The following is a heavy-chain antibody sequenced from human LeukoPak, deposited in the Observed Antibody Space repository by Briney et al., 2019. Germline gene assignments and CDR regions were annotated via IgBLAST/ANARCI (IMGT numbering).Heavy chain of an antibody. CDR3: AKDRYLDC. CDR1: GFTFSTYA. D-gene: IGHD1-14*01. Sequence: GGSLRLSCAGSGFTFSTYAMSWVRQAPGKGLECVSEISGSGASAHYADSVKGRFTISRDNSKNTLYLQMNSLRVEDTAVYYCAKDRYLDCWGQGTLVIVSS. V-gene: IGHV3-23*01. CDR2: ISGSGASA. J-gene: IGHJ4*02.